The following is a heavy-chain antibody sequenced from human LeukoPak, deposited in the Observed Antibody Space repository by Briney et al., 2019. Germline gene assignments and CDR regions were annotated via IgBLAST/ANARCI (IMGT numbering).Heavy chain of an antibody. J-gene: IGHJ4*02. V-gene: IGHV3-7*01. CDR1: GFTFGSYW. D-gene: IGHD1-26*01. Sequence: GGSLRLSCAASGFTFGSYWMSWVRQAPGKGLEWVANIKQDGSEKYYVDSVKGRFTISRDNAKNSLYLQMNSLRAEDTAVYYCARDFVGATTFDYWGQGTLVTVSS. CDR3: ARDFVGATTFDY. CDR2: IKQDGSEK.